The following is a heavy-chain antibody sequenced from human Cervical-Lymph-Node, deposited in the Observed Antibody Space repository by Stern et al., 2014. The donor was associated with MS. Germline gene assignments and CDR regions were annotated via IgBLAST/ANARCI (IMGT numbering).Heavy chain of an antibody. CDR1: GGSISGFF. D-gene: IGHD3-16*01. V-gene: IGHV4-59*08. CDR3: ARHQRDAYASSDAFDI. Sequence: QVQLQESGPALVKPSETLSLTCTVSGGSISGFFWSWIRQPPGKGLEWIGYISSRGPPYYNPSLKSRVSMSIDESQRKISLDLSSVTAADTSVFFCARHQRDAYASSDAFDIWGQGAMVTVSS. CDR2: ISSRGPP. J-gene: IGHJ3*02.